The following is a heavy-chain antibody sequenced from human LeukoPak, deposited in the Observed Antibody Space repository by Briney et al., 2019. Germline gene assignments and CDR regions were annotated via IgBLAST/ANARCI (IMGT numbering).Heavy chain of an antibody. CDR2: ISSNGGST. CDR1: GFTFSSYA. D-gene: IGHD2-15*01. J-gene: IGHJ4*02. Sequence: GGSLRLSCAASGFTFSSYAMHWVRQAPGKGLEYVSAISSNGGSTYYANSVKGRFTISRDNSKNTLYLQMGSLRAEDMAVYYCAREACSGGSCYSDYWGQGTLVTVSS. CDR3: AREACSGGSCYSDY. V-gene: IGHV3-64*01.